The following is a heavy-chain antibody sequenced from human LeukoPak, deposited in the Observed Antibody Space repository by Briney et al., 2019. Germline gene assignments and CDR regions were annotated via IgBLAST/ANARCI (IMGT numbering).Heavy chain of an antibody. D-gene: IGHD5-24*01. J-gene: IGHJ4*02. Sequence: NPSETLSLTCAVYGGSFSGYYWSWIRQPPGKGLEWIGYIYYSGSTNYNPSLKSRVTISVDTSKNQFSLKLSSVTAADTAVYYCARGFRDGYRNSPFDYWGQGTLVTVSS. V-gene: IGHV4-59*01. CDR3: ARGFRDGYRNSPFDY. CDR1: GGSFSGYY. CDR2: IYYSGST.